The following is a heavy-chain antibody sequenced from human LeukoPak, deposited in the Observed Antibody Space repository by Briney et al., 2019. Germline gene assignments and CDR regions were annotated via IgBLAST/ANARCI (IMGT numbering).Heavy chain of an antibody. CDR2: IIPIFGTA. V-gene: IGHV1-69*13. D-gene: IGHD3-10*01. CDR1: GGTLSSYA. Sequence: ASVKVSCKASGGTLSSYAISWVRQAPGQGLEWMGGIIPIFGTANYAQKFQGRVTITADESTSTAYMELSSLRSEDTAVYYCARTERYYGSQNWFDPWGQGTLVTVSS. CDR3: ARTERYYGSQNWFDP. J-gene: IGHJ5*02.